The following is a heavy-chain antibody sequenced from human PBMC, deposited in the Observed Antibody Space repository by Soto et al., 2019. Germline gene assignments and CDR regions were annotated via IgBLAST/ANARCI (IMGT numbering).Heavy chain of an antibody. J-gene: IGHJ4*02. CDR2: ITSGGST. D-gene: IGHD3-10*01. V-gene: IGHV3-23*01. CDR3: AKDKSYY. Sequence: EVQLLESGVGWVQPGGSLRLSWAASGFTFSSYAMNWVRQSPGQGLEWFASITSGGSTYYADSVKGRFSTSRDNSKNTLYLQVKSLRAEDTDVYYGAKDKSYYWGQGTLVTVSS. CDR1: GFTFSSYA.